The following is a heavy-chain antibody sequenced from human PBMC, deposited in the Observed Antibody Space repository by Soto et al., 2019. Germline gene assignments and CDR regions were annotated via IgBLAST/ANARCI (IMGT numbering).Heavy chain of an antibody. CDR1: GFGFTGHW. J-gene: IGHJ6*02. CDR2: IDKHGSDT. CDR3: ARDLNGRAVADFRVYYYYYGMDV. Sequence: PGGSLRLSCAASGFGFTGHWMHWVRQGPGKGLEWVSGIDKHGSDTFYADSVKGRFIVSRDNSKNMVYLQMNSLRAEDSAVYYCARDLNGRAVADFRVYYYYYGMDVWGQGTTVNVSS. V-gene: IGHV3-74*01. D-gene: IGHD6-19*01.